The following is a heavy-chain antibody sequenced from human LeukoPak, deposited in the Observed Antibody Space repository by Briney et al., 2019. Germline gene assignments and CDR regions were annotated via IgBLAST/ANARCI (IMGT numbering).Heavy chain of an antibody. CDR1: GFTFSSYA. D-gene: IGHD4-17*01. CDR2: ISPNGGST. Sequence: GGSLRLSCLASGFTFSSYAMHWVRQAPGKGLEYVSAISPNGGSTYYADSVKGRFSISRDNSKNTLYLQMSSLRAEDTAVHYCARGRGTVTTMDYWGQGTLVTVSS. V-gene: IGHV3-64D*06. J-gene: IGHJ4*02. CDR3: ARGRGTVTTMDY.